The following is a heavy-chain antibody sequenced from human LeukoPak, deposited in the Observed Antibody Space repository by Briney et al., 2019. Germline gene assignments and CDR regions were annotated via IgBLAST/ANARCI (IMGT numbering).Heavy chain of an antibody. Sequence: SQTLSLTCTVSGGSISSGDYYWSWIRQPPGKGLEWIGYIYYSGSTYYNPSLKSRVTISVDTSKNQFSLKLSSVTAADTAVYYCARDRRDGYNMGDSDFDYWGQGTLVTVSS. V-gene: IGHV4-30-4*08. J-gene: IGHJ4*02. CDR3: ARDRRDGYNMGDSDFDY. D-gene: IGHD5-24*01. CDR1: GGSISSGDYY. CDR2: IYYSGST.